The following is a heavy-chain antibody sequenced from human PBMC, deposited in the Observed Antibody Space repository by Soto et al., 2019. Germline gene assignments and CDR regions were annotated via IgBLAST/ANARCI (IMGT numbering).Heavy chain of an antibody. CDR3: ARTKDIVVLVKRPHRKPDAFDS. V-gene: IGHV1-69*01. J-gene: IGHJ3*02. CDR1: GGTFSSYA. CDR2: IIPIFGTA. Sequence: QVQLVQSGAEVKKPGSSVKVSCTASGGTFSSYAISWVRQAPGQGLEWMGGIIPIFGTANYAQKFQGRVTITADESTSTAYRELSSLRSEDTAVYYCARTKDIVVLVKRPHRKPDAFDSWGQGTMVTVSS. D-gene: IGHD2-15*01.